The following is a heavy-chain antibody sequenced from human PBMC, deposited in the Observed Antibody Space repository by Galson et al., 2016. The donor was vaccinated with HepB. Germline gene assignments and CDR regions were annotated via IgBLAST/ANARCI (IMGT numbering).Heavy chain of an antibody. CDR3: ARPSSSSWAFDY. J-gene: IGHJ4*02. D-gene: IGHD6-6*01. CDR2: ISSSSSYI. Sequence: LRLSCAASGFTFSSYSMNWVRQATGKGLEWVSSISSSSSYIYYADSVKGRFTTSRDNAKNSLYPQMNSLRAEDAAVYYCARPSSSSWAFDYWGQGTLVTVSS. CDR1: GFTFSSYS. V-gene: IGHV3-21*01.